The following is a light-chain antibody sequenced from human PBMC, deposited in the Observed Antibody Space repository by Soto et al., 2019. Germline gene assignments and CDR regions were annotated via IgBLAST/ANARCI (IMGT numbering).Light chain of an antibody. CDR2: DAS. V-gene: IGKV3-11*01. J-gene: IGKJ4*01. Sequence: VLTQSPATLSLSPGERATLSCRASESVDIYLAWYQQRPGQPPRLLIYDASNRATGIPARFSGSGSGTDFTLTISSLEPEAFAVYYCQQRQNWPPLTFGGGTRVEIK. CDR3: QQRQNWPPLT. CDR1: ESVDIY.